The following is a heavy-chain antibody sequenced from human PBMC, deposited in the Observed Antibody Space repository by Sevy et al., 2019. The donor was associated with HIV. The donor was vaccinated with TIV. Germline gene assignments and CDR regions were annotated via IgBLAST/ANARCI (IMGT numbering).Heavy chain of an antibody. CDR2: IYLGDSDT. J-gene: IGHJ6*02. CDR3: ARGARGTLPSYYYYGWDI. Sequence: GESLKISCKGSGYRFTDYWIAWVRQRPGKGLEWMGIIYLGDSDTIYSPSFRGQVTISVDKSITTAYVKWSTLKASDTGIYYCARGARGTLPSYYYYGWDIWGQGTTVTVSS. CDR1: GYRFTDYW. V-gene: IGHV5-51*01.